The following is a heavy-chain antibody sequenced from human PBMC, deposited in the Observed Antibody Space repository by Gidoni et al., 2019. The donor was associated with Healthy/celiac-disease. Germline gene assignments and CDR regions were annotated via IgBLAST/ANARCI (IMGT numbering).Heavy chain of an antibody. CDR1: GYTLTELS. CDR2: FDPEDGET. CDR3: ATGGGVTGDFDY. J-gene: IGHJ4*02. Sequence: QVQLVQSGAEVKKPGASVKVSCKVSGYTLTELSMHWVRQAPGKGLEWMGGFDPEDGETIYAQKFQGRVTMTEDTSTDTAYVVLSSLRSEDTAVYCCATGGGVTGDFDYWGQGTLVTVSS. V-gene: IGHV1-24*01. D-gene: IGHD7-27*01.